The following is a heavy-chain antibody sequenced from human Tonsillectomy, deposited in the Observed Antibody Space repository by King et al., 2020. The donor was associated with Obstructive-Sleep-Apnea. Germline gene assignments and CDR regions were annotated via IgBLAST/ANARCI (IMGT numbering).Heavy chain of an antibody. V-gene: IGHV1-8*02. D-gene: IGHD2-2*01. CDR1: GYTFTSHD. CDR2: MNPNSGSA. CDR3: ARVRGYGSSTTWGGVDY. J-gene: IGHJ4*02. Sequence: QLVQSGAEVKRPGASVKVSCKASGYTFTSHDINWVRQATGQGLEWMGWMNPNSGSAGFAQKFQGRVTMTRDTSISTAYMELSSLRSEDSAIYYCARVRGYGSSTTWGGVDYWGQGTLVTVSS.